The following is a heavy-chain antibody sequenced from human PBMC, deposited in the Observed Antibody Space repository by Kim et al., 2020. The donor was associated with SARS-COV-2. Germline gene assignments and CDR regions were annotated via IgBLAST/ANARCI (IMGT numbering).Heavy chain of an antibody. D-gene: IGHD6-19*01. CDR1: GGSISSYY. CDR2: IYYSGST. V-gene: IGHV4-59*01. CDR3: ARETYSSGWYEDY. Sequence: SETLSLTCTVSGGSISSYYWSWIRQPPGKGLEWIGYIYYSGSTNYNPSLKSRVTISVDTSKNQFSLKLSSVTAADTAVYYCARETYSSGWYEDYWGQGTLVTVSS. J-gene: IGHJ4*02.